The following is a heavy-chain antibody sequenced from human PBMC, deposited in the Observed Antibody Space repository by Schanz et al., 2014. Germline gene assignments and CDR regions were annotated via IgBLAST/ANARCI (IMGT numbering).Heavy chain of an antibody. J-gene: IGHJ5*01. CDR3: AKDLYNYGIFDS. CDR1: GFTFFGSFA. Sequence: EVQLVESGGGVVRPGGSLRLSCVASGFTFFGSFAMSWVRQAPGKGLEWVSSISSSGSSIYYADSVKGRFTISRDNSRKTLYLQMNSLRADDTAVYYCAKDLYNYGIFDSWGQGTLVTVSS. V-gene: IGHV3-23*04. CDR2: ISSSGSSI. D-gene: IGHD3-16*01.